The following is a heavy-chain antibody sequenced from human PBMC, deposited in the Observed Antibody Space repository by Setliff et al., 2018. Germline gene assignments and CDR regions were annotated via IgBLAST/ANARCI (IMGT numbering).Heavy chain of an antibody. CDR3: VREGYSEYFQD. J-gene: IGHJ1*01. Sequence: TLSLTCSVSGYSIITGYYWDWIRQPPGKGLEWIGFISYSGITTYNVSLKSRVSISVDTSKNQLSLTLSSVTAADTAVYYCVREGYSEYFQDWGRGTLVTVSS. CDR1: GYSIITGYY. CDR2: ISYSGIT. V-gene: IGHV4-38-2*02. D-gene: IGHD1-1*01.